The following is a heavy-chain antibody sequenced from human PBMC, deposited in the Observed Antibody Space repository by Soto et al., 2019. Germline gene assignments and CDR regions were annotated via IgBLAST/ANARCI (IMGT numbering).Heavy chain of an antibody. CDR2: ISAYNGNT. D-gene: IGHD6-25*01. V-gene: IGHV1-18*01. Sequence: QFQLVQSGAEVKKPGASVKVSCKTSGYTFTSYGISWVRQAPGQGLEWMGWISAYNGNTNYAQKLQGRVTMTTDTSTSTDYIALRSLGYDDTAVYYCAREDPPGLNWGQGTLVTVSS. CDR3: AREDPPGLN. J-gene: IGHJ4*02. CDR1: GYTFTSYG.